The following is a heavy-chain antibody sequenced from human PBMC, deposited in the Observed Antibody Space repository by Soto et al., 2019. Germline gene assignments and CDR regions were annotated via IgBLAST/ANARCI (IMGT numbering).Heavy chain of an antibody. J-gene: IGHJ3*02. CDR3: ASAHPQLTGDAFDI. V-gene: IGHV1-8*01. D-gene: IGHD7-27*01. CDR1: GYTFTSYD. CDR2: MNPNSGNT. Sequence: ASVKVSCKASGYTFTSYDINWVRQATGQGLEWMGWMNPNSGNTGYAQKFQGRVTMTRNTSISTAYMELSSLRSEDTAVYYCASAHPQLTGDAFDIWGQGTMVTVSS.